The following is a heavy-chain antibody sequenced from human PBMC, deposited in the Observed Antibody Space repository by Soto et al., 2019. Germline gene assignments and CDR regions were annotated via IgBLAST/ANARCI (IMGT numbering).Heavy chain of an antibody. J-gene: IGHJ4*02. CDR2: IIPIFGTA. CDR3: AIVLRFLEWLLYPFDY. Sequence: ASVKVSCKASGGTFSSYAISWVRQAPGQGLEWMGGIIPIFGTANYAQKFQGRVTITADKSTSTAYMELSSLRSEDTAVYYCAIVLRFLEWLLYPFDYWGQGTLVTVSS. D-gene: IGHD3-3*01. V-gene: IGHV1-69*06. CDR1: GGTFSSYA.